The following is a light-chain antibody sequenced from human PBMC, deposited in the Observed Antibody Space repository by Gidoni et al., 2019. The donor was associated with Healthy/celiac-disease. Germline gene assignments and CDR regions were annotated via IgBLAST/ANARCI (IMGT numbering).Light chain of an antibody. J-gene: IGKJ1*01. Sequence: EIVLAQSPGTRSLSPEERATLPCRASQCVSSSYLAWYQQKPGQAPRLLIYGASSRATGIPDRFSGSGSGTDFTLTISRLEPEDFAVYYCQQYGSSPRTFGQGTKVEIK. CDR1: QCVSSSY. CDR2: GAS. CDR3: QQYGSSPRT. V-gene: IGKV3-20*01.